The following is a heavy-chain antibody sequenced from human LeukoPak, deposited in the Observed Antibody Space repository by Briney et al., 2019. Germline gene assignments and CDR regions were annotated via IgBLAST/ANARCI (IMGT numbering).Heavy chain of an antibody. J-gene: IGHJ4*02. Sequence: PVGSLRLSCAASGFTFSSYWMSWVRQAPGKGLEWVANIKQDGSEKYYVDSVKGRFTISRDNAKNSLYLQMNSLRAEDTAVYYCAREGPNDYSNYFDYWGQGTLVTVSS. CDR1: GFTFSSYW. V-gene: IGHV3-7*01. CDR2: IKQDGSEK. D-gene: IGHD4-11*01. CDR3: AREGPNDYSNYFDY.